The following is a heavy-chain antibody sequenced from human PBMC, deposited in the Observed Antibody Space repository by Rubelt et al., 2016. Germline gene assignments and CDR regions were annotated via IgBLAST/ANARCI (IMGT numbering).Heavy chain of an antibody. V-gene: IGHV3-7*05. Sequence: EVQLVESGGGLVQPGGSLRLSCAASGFTFSSYWMSWVRQAPGKGLEWVANIQQDGSEKDDVDSVKGRFTISRDNAKNSLYLQMNSLRAEDTAVYYCARSPRYDFEDNWFDPWGQGTLVTVSS. CDR1: GFTFSSYW. D-gene: IGHD3-3*01. CDR3: ARSPRYDFEDNWFDP. CDR2: IQQDGSEK. J-gene: IGHJ5*02.